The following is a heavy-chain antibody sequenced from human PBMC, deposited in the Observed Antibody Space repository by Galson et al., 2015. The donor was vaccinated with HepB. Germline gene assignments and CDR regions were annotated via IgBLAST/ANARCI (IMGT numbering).Heavy chain of an antibody. J-gene: IGHJ5*02. Sequence: QSGAEVKKSGESLKISCQGSGYSFISHWIGWVRQMPGKGLEWMGIIYPGDSDTTYSPSFQGQVTISADKSISTAYLQWSSLKASDTAMYYCARRRYGGKGNNWFDAWGPGTLVTVSS. D-gene: IGHD4-23*01. CDR2: IYPGDSDT. V-gene: IGHV5-51*01. CDR3: ARRRYGGKGNNWFDA. CDR1: GYSFISHW.